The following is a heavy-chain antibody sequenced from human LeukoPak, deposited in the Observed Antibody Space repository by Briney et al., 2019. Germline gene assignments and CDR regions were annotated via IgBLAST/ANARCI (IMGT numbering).Heavy chain of an antibody. J-gene: IGHJ4*02. CDR3: VRHIGGTTRDY. Sequence: GGSLRLSCAASGFTFSSYGMHWVRQAPGKGLEWVAVIWYDGSNKYYADSVKGRFTISRDNSKNTLYLQMNSLRAEDTAVYYCVRHIGGTTRDYWGQGTLVTVSS. V-gene: IGHV3-33*01. D-gene: IGHD4-17*01. CDR2: IWYDGSNK. CDR1: GFTFSSYG.